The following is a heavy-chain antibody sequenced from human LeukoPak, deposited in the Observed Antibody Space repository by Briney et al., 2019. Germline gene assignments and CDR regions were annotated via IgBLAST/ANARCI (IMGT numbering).Heavy chain of an antibody. V-gene: IGHV3-23*01. CDR2: ISGSGGST. CDR1: GFTFSSYA. CDR3: AKDYGPYYYYYMDV. Sequence: AGGSLRLSCAASGFTFSSYAMGWVRQAPGKGLEWVSAISGSGGSTYYADSVKGRFTISRDNSKNTLHLQMNSLRAEDTAVYYCAKDYGPYYYYYMDVWGKGTTVTVSS. D-gene: IGHD3-10*01. J-gene: IGHJ6*03.